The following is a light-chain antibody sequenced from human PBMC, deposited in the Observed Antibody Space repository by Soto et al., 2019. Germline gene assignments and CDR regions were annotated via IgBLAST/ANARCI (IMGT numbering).Light chain of an antibody. CDR3: QQSNNYPWT. CDR1: QSVSSSF. Sequence: EIVLTQSPGTLSLSPGERATLSCRASQSVSSSFLAWYQQKPGQAPRLLIYGASSRATGIPDRFSGSGSGTDFTLTISRLEPDDFATYYCQQSNNYPWTFGQGTRVEI. CDR2: GAS. J-gene: IGKJ1*01. V-gene: IGKV3-20*01.